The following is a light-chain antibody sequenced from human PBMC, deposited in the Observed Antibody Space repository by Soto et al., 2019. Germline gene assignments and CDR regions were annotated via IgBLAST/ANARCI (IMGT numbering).Light chain of an antibody. J-gene: IGKJ4*01. V-gene: IGKV3-15*01. CDR3: QQLYSFPLT. Sequence: IVWTQSPATLSVSPGERATLSCRASQSVSSNLAWYQQKPGQAPRLLIYGASTRATGIPARFSGSGSGTEFTLTISSLQPEDFATYYCQQLYSFPLTFGGGTKVDIK. CDR1: QSVSSN. CDR2: GAS.